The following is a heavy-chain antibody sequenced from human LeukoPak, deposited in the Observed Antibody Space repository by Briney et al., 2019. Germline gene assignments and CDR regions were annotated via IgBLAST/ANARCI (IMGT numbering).Heavy chain of an antibody. CDR3: TRTVGGYFAEVYFDY. CDR1: GFTFGDYA. V-gene: IGHV3-49*04. J-gene: IGHJ4*02. CDR2: IRSKAYGGTT. Sequence: SGGSLRLSCTASGFTFGDYAMSWVRQAPGKGLEWVGFIRSKAYGGTTEYAAPVKGRFTISRDDSKSIAYLQMNSLKTEDTAVYYCTRTVGGYFAEVYFDYWGQGTLVTVSS. D-gene: IGHD3-22*01.